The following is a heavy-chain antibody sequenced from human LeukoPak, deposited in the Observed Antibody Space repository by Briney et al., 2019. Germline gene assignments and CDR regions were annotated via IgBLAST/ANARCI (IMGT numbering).Heavy chain of an antibody. J-gene: IGHJ4*02. Sequence: ASVKVSCKASGYTFTNYGITWVRQAPEQGLEWMGWISAYNGNTDYVQKLQGRVTMTTDTPTSTAYMELRSLRSDDTAVYYCARAPRSAHKYYSVLRYFDWLLDYWGQGTLVTVSS. CDR2: ISAYNGNT. D-gene: IGHD3-9*01. CDR3: ARAPRSAHKYYSVLRYFDWLLDY. V-gene: IGHV1-18*01. CDR1: GYTFTNYG.